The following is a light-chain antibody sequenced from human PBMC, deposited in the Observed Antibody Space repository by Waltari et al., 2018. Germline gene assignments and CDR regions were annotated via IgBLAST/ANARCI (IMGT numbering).Light chain of an antibody. CDR3: QQYYSIPIT. CDR2: WAS. V-gene: IGKV4-1*01. J-gene: IGKJ3*01. CDR1: QSVLYSSNNKNY. Sequence: DIVMTQSPDSLALSLGERATINCKSSQSVLYSSNNKNYLAWYQQKPGQPPKLLIYWASTRESGVPDRFSGSGSGTDFTLTISSLQAEDVAVYYCQQYYSIPITFGLGTKVDIK.